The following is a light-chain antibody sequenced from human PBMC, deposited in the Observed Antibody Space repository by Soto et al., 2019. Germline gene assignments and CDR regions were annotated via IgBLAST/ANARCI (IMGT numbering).Light chain of an antibody. CDR2: DAS. CDR3: QQHGNSPWT. J-gene: IGKJ1*01. CDR1: QSVSSY. Sequence: EIVLTQSPATLSLSPGERATLSCRASQSVSSYLAWYQQKPGQDPRLLIYDASNRATGIPARFSGSGSGTDFTLTISSLEPEDFAVYYCQQHGNSPWTFGQGTKVDIK. V-gene: IGKV3-11*01.